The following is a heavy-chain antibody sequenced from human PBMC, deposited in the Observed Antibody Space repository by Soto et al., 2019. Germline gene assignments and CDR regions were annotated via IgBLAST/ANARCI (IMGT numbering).Heavy chain of an antibody. D-gene: IGHD3-10*01. CDR3: ARGRFSMVRGIPGY. Sequence: SETRSLTCAVYGGSFSGYYWSWIRQPPGKGLEWIGEINHSGSTNYNPSLKSRVTISIDTSKNHFSLKLSSVTAADTAVYYCARGRFSMVRGIPGYWGQGTLVTVSS. V-gene: IGHV4-34*01. J-gene: IGHJ4*02. CDR2: INHSGST. CDR1: GGSFSGYY.